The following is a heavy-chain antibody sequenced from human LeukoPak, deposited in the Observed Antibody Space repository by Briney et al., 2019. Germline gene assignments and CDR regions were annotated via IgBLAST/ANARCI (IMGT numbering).Heavy chain of an antibody. CDR1: GFTPSNCA. CDR3: ARDPPDCRSSSCRWGGWIDP. J-gene: IGHJ5*02. D-gene: IGHD2-2*01. CDR2: ISSISHYI. V-gene: IGHV3-21*01. Sequence: GGSLRLSCAGPGFTPSNCAMSWVRQAPGKGLEWVSSISSISHYIYYADSLKGRFTISRDNAKNSLYLQMNSLRAEDTAVYYCARDPPDCRSSSCRWGGWIDPWGQGTLVTVSS.